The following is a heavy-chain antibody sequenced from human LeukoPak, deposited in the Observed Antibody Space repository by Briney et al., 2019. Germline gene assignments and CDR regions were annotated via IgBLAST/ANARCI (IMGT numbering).Heavy chain of an antibody. Sequence: GASVKVSCKASGYTFTSYYMHWVRQAPGQGLEWMGIINPSGGSTSYAQKFQGRVTMTRDTSTSTVYMELSSLRSEDTAVYYCARGDDFWSGYSAELFDYWGQGTLVTVSS. J-gene: IGHJ4*02. V-gene: IGHV1-46*01. CDR1: GYTFTSYY. CDR3: ARGDDFWSGYSAELFDY. D-gene: IGHD3-3*01. CDR2: INPSGGST.